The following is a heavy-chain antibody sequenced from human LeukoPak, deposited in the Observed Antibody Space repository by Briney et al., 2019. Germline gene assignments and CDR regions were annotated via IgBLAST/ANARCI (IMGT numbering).Heavy chain of an antibody. V-gene: IGHV3-30-3*01. Sequence: PGGSLRLSCAASGFTFDDYAMHWVRQAPGKGLEWVAVISYDGSNKYYADSVKGRFTISRDNSKNTLYLQMNSLRAEDTAVYYCASYSSGWTVFDYWGQGTLVTVSS. CDR2: ISYDGSNK. J-gene: IGHJ4*02. D-gene: IGHD6-19*01. CDR1: GFTFDDYA. CDR3: ASYSSGWTVFDY.